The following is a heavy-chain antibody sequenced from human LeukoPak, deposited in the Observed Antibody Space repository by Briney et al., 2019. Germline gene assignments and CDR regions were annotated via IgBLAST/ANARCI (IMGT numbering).Heavy chain of an antibody. J-gene: IGHJ6*02. CDR2: INSDGSST. D-gene: IGHD6-13*01. Sequence: GGSLRHSCAASGFTFSSSWMHWVRQAPGKGLVWVSHINSDGSSTSYADSVKGRFTISRDNAKNTVYLQMNSLRAEDTAVYYCARDSSYSMDVWGQGTTVTVSS. CDR1: GFTFSSSW. CDR3: ARDSSYSMDV. V-gene: IGHV3-74*01.